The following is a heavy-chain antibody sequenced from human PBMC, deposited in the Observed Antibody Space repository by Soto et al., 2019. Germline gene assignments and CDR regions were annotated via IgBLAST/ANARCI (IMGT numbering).Heavy chain of an antibody. V-gene: IGHV4-61*01. CDR2: IYYSGST. J-gene: IGHJ2*01. D-gene: IGHD4-17*01. CDR3: AREGHDYGDSHWYFDL. CDR1: GGSVSSGSYY. Sequence: VQLQESGPGLVRPSETLSLTCTVSGGSVSSGSYYWSWIRQPPGKGQEWIGYIYYSGSTNYNPSLKSRVTISVDTSKNQFSLKLSSVTAADTAVYYCAREGHDYGDSHWYFDLWGRGTLVTVSS.